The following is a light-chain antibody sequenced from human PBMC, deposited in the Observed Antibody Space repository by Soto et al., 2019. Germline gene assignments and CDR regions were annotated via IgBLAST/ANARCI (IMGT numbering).Light chain of an antibody. CDR2: DAS. CDR3: LQDINYPWT. V-gene: IGKV1-5*01. CDR1: QSISSW. J-gene: IGKJ1*01. Sequence: DIQMTQSPSTLSASVGDRVTITCRASQSISSWLAWYQQKPGKAPKLLIYDASSLESGVPSRFSGSGSGTEFTLAISGLQPEDSATYYCLQDINYPWTCGQGTK.